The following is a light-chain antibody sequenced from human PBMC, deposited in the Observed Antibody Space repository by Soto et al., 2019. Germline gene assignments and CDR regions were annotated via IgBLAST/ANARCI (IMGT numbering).Light chain of an antibody. V-gene: IGLV2-11*01. Sequence: QSVLTQPRSVSGSPGQSVTISCTGTSSDVGGYNYVSWYQQHPGKAPKLIIYDISKRPSGVPDRFSGSKSGNTASLTISGLQAEDEADYYCCSYAGSYTLIFGGGTKVTV. CDR3: CSYAGSYTLI. CDR1: SSDVGGYNY. J-gene: IGLJ2*01. CDR2: DIS.